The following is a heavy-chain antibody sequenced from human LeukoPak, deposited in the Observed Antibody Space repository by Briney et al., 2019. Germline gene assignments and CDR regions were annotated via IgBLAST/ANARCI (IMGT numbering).Heavy chain of an antibody. CDR1: GFTFSSYA. J-gene: IGHJ3*02. Sequence: GGSLRLSCAASGFTFSSYAMSWVRQAPGKGLEWVSAISGSGGSTYYADSVKGRFTISRDNSKNTLYLQMNSLRAEDTAVYYCAKGLYDFWSGWSAFDIWGQGTMVTVSS. CDR2: ISGSGGST. V-gene: IGHV3-23*01. D-gene: IGHD3-3*01. CDR3: AKGLYDFWSGWSAFDI.